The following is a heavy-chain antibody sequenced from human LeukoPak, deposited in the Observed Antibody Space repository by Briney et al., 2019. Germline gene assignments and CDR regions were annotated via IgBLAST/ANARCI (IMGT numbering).Heavy chain of an antibody. CDR1: GYTFIDSY. CDR3: ASSQPLP. D-gene: IGHD2-2*01. V-gene: IGHV1-69*02. Sequence: ASVKVSCKTSGYTFIDSYIHWVRQAPGQGLEWMGRIIPILGIANYAQKFQGRVTITADKSTSTAYMELSSLRSEDTAVYYCASSQPLPWGQGTLVTVSS. J-gene: IGHJ5*02. CDR2: IIPILGIA.